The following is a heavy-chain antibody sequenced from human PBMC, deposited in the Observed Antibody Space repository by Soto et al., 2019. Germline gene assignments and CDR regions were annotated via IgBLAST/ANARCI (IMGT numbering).Heavy chain of an antibody. Sequence: QVQLVQSGAEVKKPGSSVKVSCKASGGTFSSYTISWVRQAPGQGLEWMGRIIPILGIANYAQKLQGRVTITADKSTSTAYMELSSLRSEDTAVYYCASSLGSGYYKLYYFDYWGQGTLVTVSS. CDR2: IIPILGIA. CDR3: ASSLGSGYYKLYYFDY. CDR1: GGTFSSYT. V-gene: IGHV1-69*02. D-gene: IGHD3-3*01. J-gene: IGHJ4*02.